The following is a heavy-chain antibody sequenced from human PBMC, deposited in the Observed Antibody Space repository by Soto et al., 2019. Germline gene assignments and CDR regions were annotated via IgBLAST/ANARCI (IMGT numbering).Heavy chain of an antibody. V-gene: IGHV1-69*01. CDR1: GVTFSSET. CDR2: IIPLFGTA. D-gene: IGHD3-10*01. J-gene: IGHJ5*02. CDR3: ATELGENPASPLDA. Sequence: QVQLVQSGADVKKPGSSVKVSCQASGVTFSSETLGWVRQAPGQGLEWVGGIIPLFGTASYAQKFQGRVTITADESTSTVYMELSSLRSDDTAGYFCATELGENPASPLDAWGQGTLVTVSS.